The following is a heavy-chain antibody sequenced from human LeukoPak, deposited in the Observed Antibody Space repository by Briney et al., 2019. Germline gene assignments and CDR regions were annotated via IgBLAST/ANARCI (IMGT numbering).Heavy chain of an antibody. CDR2: MNPNSGNT. Sequence: ASVKVSCKASGYTFTSYDINWVRQATGQGLEWMGWMNPNSGNTGYAQKFQGRVTMTRNTSISTAYMELSSLRSEDTAVYYCARGQPYLGRATGFLEWLSSYYYYYMDVWGKGTTVTVSS. CDR3: ARGQPYLGRATGFLEWLSSYYYYYMDV. D-gene: IGHD3-3*01. V-gene: IGHV1-8*01. CDR1: GYTFTSYD. J-gene: IGHJ6*03.